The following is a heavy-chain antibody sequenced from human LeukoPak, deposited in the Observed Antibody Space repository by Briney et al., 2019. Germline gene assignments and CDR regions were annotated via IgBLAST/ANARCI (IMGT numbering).Heavy chain of an antibody. Sequence: ASVKVSCKASGYTFTSYGISWVRQAPGQGLEWMGWISAYNGNTNYAQKLQGRVTMTTDTSTSTAYMELRSLRSDDTAVYYCASRCSSTSCYGQFDYWGQGTLVTVSS. CDR2: ISAYNGNT. J-gene: IGHJ4*02. V-gene: IGHV1-18*01. D-gene: IGHD2-2*01. CDR1: GYTFTSYG. CDR3: ASRCSSTSCYGQFDY.